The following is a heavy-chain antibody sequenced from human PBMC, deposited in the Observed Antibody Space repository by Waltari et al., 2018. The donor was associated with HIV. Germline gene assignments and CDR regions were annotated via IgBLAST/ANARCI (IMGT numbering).Heavy chain of an antibody. Sequence: EVQLLESGGGLVQPGGSLRLSCAASGFNFRSYAMRGVRQAPGKGLEWVSAISGSGGSKYYADSVKGRFTISRDNSKNTLYLQMNSLRAEDTAVYYCAKLDSGSYPFDYWGQGTLVTVSS. CDR2: ISGSGGSK. CDR1: GFNFRSYA. J-gene: IGHJ4*02. CDR3: AKLDSGSYPFDY. V-gene: IGHV3-23*01. D-gene: IGHD1-26*01.